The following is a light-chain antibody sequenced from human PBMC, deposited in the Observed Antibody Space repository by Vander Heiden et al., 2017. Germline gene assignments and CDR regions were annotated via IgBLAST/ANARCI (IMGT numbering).Light chain of an antibody. CDR1: QSVSSSY. CDR3: QQYGSSPRT. J-gene: IGKJ1*01. V-gene: IGKV3-20*01. CDR2: GAS. Sequence: DIVLTQSPGTLSLSPGERATLSCRASQSVSSSYLAWYQQKPGQAPRRLIYGASSRATGIPDRFSGSGSGTDFTLTISRLEPEDFAVYYCQQYGSSPRTFGQGTKVEIK.